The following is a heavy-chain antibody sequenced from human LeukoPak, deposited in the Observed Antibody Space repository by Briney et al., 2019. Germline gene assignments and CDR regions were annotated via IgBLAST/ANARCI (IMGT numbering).Heavy chain of an antibody. Sequence: SETLSLTCTVSGGSISSSGHYWGWIRQPPGKGLEWIGSIYYNGNTYYNPSLKSRVTISIDPSKNQFSLKLTSVTAADTAVYYCVKGYSNGRWAQPCSVDSWGQGTLVTVSP. CDR1: GGSISSSGHY. D-gene: IGHD6-19*01. V-gene: IGHV4-39*01. CDR2: IYYNGNT. J-gene: IGHJ4*02. CDR3: VKGYSNGRWAQPCSVDS.